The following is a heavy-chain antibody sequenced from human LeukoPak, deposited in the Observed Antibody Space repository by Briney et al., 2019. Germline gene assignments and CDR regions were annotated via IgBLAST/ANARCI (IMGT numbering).Heavy chain of an antibody. CDR1: GFTFSSYS. D-gene: IGHD5-12*01. CDR2: IYYSGST. CDR3: ARLYSGYDLLDY. V-gene: IGHV4-39*07. J-gene: IGHJ4*02. Sequence: GSLRLSCAAFGFTFSSYSMNWVRQAPGKGLEWIGSIYYSGSTYYNPSLKSRVTISVDTSKNQFSLKLSSVTAADTAVYYCARLYSGYDLLDYWGQGTLVTVSS.